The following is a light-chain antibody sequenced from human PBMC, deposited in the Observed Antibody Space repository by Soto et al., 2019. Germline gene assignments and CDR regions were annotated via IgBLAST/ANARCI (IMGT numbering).Light chain of an antibody. Sequence: QSALTQPASVSGSPGQSISISCTGTSSDVGIYDYVSWYQHHPGKAPKLMVYEVTNRSSGVSNRFSGSKSGNTASLTISGLQAEDEADYYCSSFSSDSTPLVFGGGTKLTVL. CDR2: EVT. CDR3: SSFSSDSTPLV. V-gene: IGLV2-14*01. CDR1: SSDVGIYDY. J-gene: IGLJ2*01.